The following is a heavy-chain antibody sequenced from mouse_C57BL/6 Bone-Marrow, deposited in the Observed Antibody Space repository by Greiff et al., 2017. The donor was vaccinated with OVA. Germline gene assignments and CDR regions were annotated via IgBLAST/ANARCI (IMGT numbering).Heavy chain of an antibody. CDR3: ARCYYGSSYAMDY. CDR1: GFTFTDYY. CDR2: IRNKANGYTT. J-gene: IGHJ4*01. V-gene: IGHV7-3*01. Sequence: EVKVVESGGGLVQPGGSLSLSCAASGFTFTDYYMSWVRQPPGKALEWLGFIRNKANGYTTEYSASVKGRFTISRDNSQSILYLQMNALRAEDSATYYCARCYYGSSYAMDYWGQGTSVTVSS. D-gene: IGHD1-1*01.